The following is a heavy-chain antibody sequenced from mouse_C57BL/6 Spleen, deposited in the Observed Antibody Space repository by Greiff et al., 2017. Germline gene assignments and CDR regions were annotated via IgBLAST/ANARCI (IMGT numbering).Heavy chain of an antibody. Sequence: EVHLVESGGGLVKPGGSLKLSCAASGFTFSDYGMHWVRQAPEKGLEWVAYISSGSSTIYYADTVKGRFTISRDNSKNTLFLQMTILRSEDTAMYYCARDLYYYVSSYNFDYWGQGTTLTVSS. V-gene: IGHV5-17*01. D-gene: IGHD1-1*01. CDR1: GFTFSDYG. CDR2: ISSGSSTI. J-gene: IGHJ2*01. CDR3: ARDLYYYVSSYNFDY.